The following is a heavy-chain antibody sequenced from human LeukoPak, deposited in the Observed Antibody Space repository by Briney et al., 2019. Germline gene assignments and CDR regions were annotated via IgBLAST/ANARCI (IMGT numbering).Heavy chain of an antibody. Sequence: ASVKVSCKVFGYTLTELSMHWVRQAPGKGLEGVGGFYPEDCETIYAQKFQGRVTLTEDTSTNTAYMELSSLRAEDTAVYYCATDGVAVIWSRREIVAYALDIWGQGTMVTVSS. D-gene: IGHD3-3*01. CDR2: FYPEDCET. CDR1: GYTLTELS. V-gene: IGHV1-24*01. J-gene: IGHJ3*02. CDR3: ATDGVAVIWSRREIVAYALDI.